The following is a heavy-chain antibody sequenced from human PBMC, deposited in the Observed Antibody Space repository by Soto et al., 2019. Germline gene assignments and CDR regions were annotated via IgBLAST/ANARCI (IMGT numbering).Heavy chain of an antibody. CDR2: IIPFLGIP. V-gene: IGHV1-69*04. J-gene: IGHJ4*02. D-gene: IGHD6-25*01. CDR3: ASRSARLTVVTIDY. CDR1: GGTFSSYA. Sequence: SVKVSCKTSGGTFSSYAISWVRQAPGQGLEWMGRIIPFLGIPNYAQKFQDRITITADKSTSTAYMELSSLRSEDTAVYYCASRSARLTVVTIDYWGQGTLVIVSS.